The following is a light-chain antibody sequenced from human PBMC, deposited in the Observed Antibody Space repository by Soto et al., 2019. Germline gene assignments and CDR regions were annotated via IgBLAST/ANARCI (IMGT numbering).Light chain of an antibody. CDR1: QSVSSSY. J-gene: IGKJ5*01. CDR2: GAS. Sequence: EIVLTQSPGTLSLSPGERATLSCRASQSVSSSYLAWYQQKPGQAPRLLIYGASGRATGIPDRFSGSGSGTDLTLSICRLVPEDFIVYYCQLYCSSLPVTFGQGTRLEIQ. V-gene: IGKV3-20*01. CDR3: QLYCSSLPVT.